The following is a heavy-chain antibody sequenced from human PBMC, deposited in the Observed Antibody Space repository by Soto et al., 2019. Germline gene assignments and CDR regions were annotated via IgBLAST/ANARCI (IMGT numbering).Heavy chain of an antibody. V-gene: IGHV4-59*08. J-gene: IGHJ5*02. Sequence: PSETLSLTCTVSGVSIANFFWSWIRQPPGKGLEWIGYMSQGGTTTYNPSLKGRATISVDTSKNQLSLKLTSVTAADTAMYYCARDRGRTTVAANPLGEWFDPWGPGTLVTVSS. CDR3: ARDRGRTTVAANPLGEWFDP. CDR2: MSQGGTT. D-gene: IGHD4-4*01. CDR1: GVSIANFF.